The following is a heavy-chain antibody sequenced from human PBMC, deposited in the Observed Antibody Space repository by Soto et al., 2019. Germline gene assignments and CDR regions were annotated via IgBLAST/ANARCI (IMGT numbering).Heavy chain of an antibody. Sequence: PSETLSLTCAVSGYSISSGNYWSFSRQPPGRGRECIGSIYHIGSTHYNTSLNSRVTISVDTSKNHFSLELSSVTAADTAIYYCRSSTSCYDESCVDVWGQGTMVTAP. V-gene: IGHV4-38-2*01. CDR3: RSSTSCYDESCVDV. J-gene: IGHJ6*02. CDR2: IYHIGST. CDR1: GYSISSGNY. D-gene: IGHD2-2*01.